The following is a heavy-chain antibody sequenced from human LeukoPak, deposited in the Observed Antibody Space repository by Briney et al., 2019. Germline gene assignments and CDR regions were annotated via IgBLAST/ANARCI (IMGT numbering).Heavy chain of an antibody. CDR1: GGSITSYY. D-gene: IGHD5-18*01. V-gene: IGHV3-20*04. CDR3: ARDLTIGAMGGY. CDR2: INWNSTGT. Sequence: ETLSLTCTVSGGSITSYYWSWIRQPPGKGLEWVSAINWNSTGTGYAGSVQGRFTISRDNTNNFLYLQMNSLRVEDTALYYCARDLTIGAMGGYWGLGTLVTVSS. J-gene: IGHJ4*02.